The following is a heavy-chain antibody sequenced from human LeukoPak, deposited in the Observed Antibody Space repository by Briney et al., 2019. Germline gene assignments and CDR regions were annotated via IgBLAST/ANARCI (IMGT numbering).Heavy chain of an antibody. Sequence: ASVKVSCKTAGYTFTNYGINWVRQAPGQGLEWMGWTSAYSGNTNYAPGFRGRVTTTTDTSTGTAYMELRRLRSADTAMYYCARHTRESYGSSGFSQQGWFDPWGQGTLVTVSS. CDR2: TSAYSGNT. CDR3: ARHTRESYGSSGFSQQGWFDP. CDR1: GYTFTNYG. D-gene: IGHD3-22*01. J-gene: IGHJ5*02. V-gene: IGHV1-18*01.